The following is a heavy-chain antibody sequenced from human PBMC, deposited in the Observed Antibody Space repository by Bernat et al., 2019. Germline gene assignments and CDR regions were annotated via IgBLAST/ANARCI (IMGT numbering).Heavy chain of an antibody. V-gene: IGHV1-3*01. Sequence: QVQLVQSGAEVKKPGASVKVSCKASGYTFTSYAMHWVRQAPGQRLEWMGWINAGNGNTKYSQKFQGRVTITRDTSASTAYMGLSSLRSEDKAVYYCARRVAGSRGADYWGQGTLVTVSS. CDR1: GYTFTSYA. D-gene: IGHD6-19*01. J-gene: IGHJ4*02. CDR2: INAGNGNT. CDR3: ARRVAGSRGADY.